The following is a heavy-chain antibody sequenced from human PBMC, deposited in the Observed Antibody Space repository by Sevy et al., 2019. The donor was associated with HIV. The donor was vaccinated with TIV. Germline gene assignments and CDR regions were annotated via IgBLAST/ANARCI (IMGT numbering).Heavy chain of an antibody. Sequence: GGSLRLSCAASGFTFSSYAMHWVRQAPGKGLEWVAVISYDGSNKYYADSVKGRFTISRDNSKHTLYLQMNSLRAEDTAAYHCARERGDLYCTNSVCATFDYWGQGTVVHVSS. D-gene: IGHD2-8*01. J-gene: IGHJ4*02. CDR3: ARERGDLYCTNSVCATFDY. CDR1: GFTFSSYA. V-gene: IGHV3-30-3*01. CDR2: ISYDGSNK.